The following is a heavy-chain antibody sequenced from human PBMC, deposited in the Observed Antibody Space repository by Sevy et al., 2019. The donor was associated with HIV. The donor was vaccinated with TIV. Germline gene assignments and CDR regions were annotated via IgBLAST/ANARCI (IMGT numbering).Heavy chain of an antibody. Sequence: GGSLRLSCAASGFASGFTFSSFAMSWVRQLPGKGLEWVSTINGRGGSTDYADSVKCRFTLSRENSNNAPFLQMDSLPPDDTALYCCARPAPCISASSAAFFDAWGHGTLVTVSS. CDR3: ARPAPCISASSAAFFDA. D-gene: IGHD6-13*01. J-gene: IGHJ4*01. CDR2: INGRGGST. V-gene: IGHV3-23*01. CDR1: GFTFSSFA.